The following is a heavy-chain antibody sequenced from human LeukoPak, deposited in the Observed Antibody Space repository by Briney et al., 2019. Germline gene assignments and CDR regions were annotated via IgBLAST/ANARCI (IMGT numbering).Heavy chain of an antibody. CDR1: GYSISSGYY. V-gene: IGHV4-38-2*02. CDR3: ARDSRHRSSGYYEIDY. Sequence: SETLSLTCTVSGYSISSGYYWGWIRQPPGKGLEWIGSIYHSGSTYYNPSLKSRVTISVDTSKSQFSLKLSSVTAADTAVYYCARDSRHRSSGYYEIDYWGQGTLVTVSS. J-gene: IGHJ4*02. D-gene: IGHD3-3*01. CDR2: IYHSGST.